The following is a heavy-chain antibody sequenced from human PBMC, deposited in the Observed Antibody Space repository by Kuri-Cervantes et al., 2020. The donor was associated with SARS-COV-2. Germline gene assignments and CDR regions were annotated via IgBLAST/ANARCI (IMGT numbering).Heavy chain of an antibody. V-gene: IGHV4-38-2*01. Sequence: GSLRLSCAVSGYSISSGYYWGWIRQPPGKGLEWIGSIYHSGSTYYNPSLKSRVTMSVDTSKNQFSLKLGSVTAADTAVYYCASSHCSSTSCYKWALDYWGQGTLVTVSS. CDR1: GYSISSGYY. CDR2: IYHSGST. D-gene: IGHD2-2*02. CDR3: ASSHCSSTSCYKWALDY. J-gene: IGHJ4*02.